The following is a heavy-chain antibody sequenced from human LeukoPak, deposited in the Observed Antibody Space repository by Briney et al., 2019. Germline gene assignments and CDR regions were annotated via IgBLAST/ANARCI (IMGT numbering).Heavy chain of an antibody. CDR3: ARDCSSTSHPYYFDY. D-gene: IGHD2-2*01. CDR2: INPNSGGT. J-gene: IGHJ4*02. V-gene: IGHV1-2*02. Sequence: GASVKVSCKASGYTFTGYYMHWVRQAPGQGLEWMGWINPNSGGTNYAQKFQGRVTMTRDTSISTAYMELSRLRSDDTAVYYCARDCSSTSHPYYFDYWGQGTLVTVSS. CDR1: GYTFTGYY.